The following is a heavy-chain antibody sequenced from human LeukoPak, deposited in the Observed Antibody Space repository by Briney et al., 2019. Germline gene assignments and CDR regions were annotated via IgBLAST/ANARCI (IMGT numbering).Heavy chain of an antibody. CDR3: ARHPGGSSFDY. J-gene: IGHJ4*03. D-gene: IGHD2-8*02. Sequence: SETLSLTCTVSGGSISSSNYYWGWVRQPPGKGLEWVATIYYTGNTYYNPSLKSRVTISVDTTKNQFSLKLSSVTAADTALYFCARHPGGSSFDYWGQGTLVTVSS. CDR1: GGSISSSNYY. CDR2: IYYTGNT. V-gene: IGHV4-39*01.